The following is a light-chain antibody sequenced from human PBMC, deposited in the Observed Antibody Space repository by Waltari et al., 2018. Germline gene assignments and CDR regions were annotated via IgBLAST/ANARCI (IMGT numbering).Light chain of an antibody. J-gene: IGLJ3*02. V-gene: IGLV2-14*03. CDR2: DVS. CDR3: CSYTTSSTWL. CDR1: SSDVGNYNY. Sequence: QSALTQPASVSGSPGQSITISCTGTSSDVGNYNYVSWYQQHPGKSPKLLIYDVSYRPSGVSDRFSGSKSGNTAFLTISGLQPEDEADYYCCSYTTSSTWLFGGGTDLTVL.